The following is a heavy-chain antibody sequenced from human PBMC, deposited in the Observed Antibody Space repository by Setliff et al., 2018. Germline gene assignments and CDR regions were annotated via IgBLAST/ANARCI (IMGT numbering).Heavy chain of an antibody. CDR1: GFTFSNAW. V-gene: IGHV3-15*07. CDR2: IKGKTDGLAT. Sequence: GESLKISCAASGFTFSNAWMDWARQAPGKGLEWVGRIKGKTDGLATDYAAPVKGRFTISRDDSTNKLYLQMNSLKTEDTAVYYCTTDPSATFGGVIGAAFDMWGQGTMVTVSS. J-gene: IGHJ3*02. D-gene: IGHD3-16*01. CDR3: TTDPSATFGGVIGAAFDM.